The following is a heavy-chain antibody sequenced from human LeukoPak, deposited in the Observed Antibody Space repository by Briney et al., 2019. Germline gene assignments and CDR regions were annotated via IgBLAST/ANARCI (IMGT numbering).Heavy chain of an antibody. CDR3: AKVVSGFHFDC. Sequence: GGSLRLSCAASGLTFSTFGMSWVRRAPGKGPEWVSGITGSGATTYYADSVKGRFTISRDNSQNTLYLQMNTLRAEDTAVYYCAKVVSGFHFDCWGQGTLVTVSS. D-gene: IGHD1-26*01. CDR1: GLTFSTFG. V-gene: IGHV3-23*01. CDR2: ITGSGATT. J-gene: IGHJ4*02.